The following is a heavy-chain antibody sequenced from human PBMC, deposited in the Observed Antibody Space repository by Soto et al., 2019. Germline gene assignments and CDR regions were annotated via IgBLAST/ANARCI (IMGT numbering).Heavy chain of an antibody. Sequence: EVQLVESGGGLVQPGGSLRLSCAASGFTFSSYSMNWVRQAPGKGLEWVSYISSSSSTIYYADSVKGRFTISRDNAKNSLYLQMNSLRDEDTAVYYCAREEEGEWWYHYGMDVWGQGTTVTVSS. CDR2: ISSSSSTI. CDR3: AREEEGEWWYHYGMDV. V-gene: IGHV3-48*02. D-gene: IGHD2-15*01. J-gene: IGHJ6*02. CDR1: GFTFSSYS.